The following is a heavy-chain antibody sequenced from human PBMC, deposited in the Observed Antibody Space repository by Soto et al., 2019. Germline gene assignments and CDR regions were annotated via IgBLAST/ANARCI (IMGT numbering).Heavy chain of an antibody. D-gene: IGHD2-15*01. J-gene: IGHJ3*02. V-gene: IGHV1-46*03. CDR2: INPSGGST. CDR3: AREADCSGGSCYEGIGAFDI. CDR1: GYTFTSYY. Sequence: QVQLVQSGAEVKKPGASVKVSCKASGYTFTSYYMHWVRQAPGQGLEWMGIINPSGGSTSYAQKCQCRVTMTRDTSTSTVYMELSSLRSEDTAVYYCAREADCSGGSCYEGIGAFDIWGQGTMVTVSS.